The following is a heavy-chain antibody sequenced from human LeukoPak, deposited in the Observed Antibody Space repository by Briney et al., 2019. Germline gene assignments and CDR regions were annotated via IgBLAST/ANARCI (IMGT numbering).Heavy chain of an antibody. CDR3: ARRPLAAAGTKSRNHEPYWFDH. V-gene: IGHV4-4*09. CDR1: GDSVSAFY. CDR2: SHTSGST. D-gene: IGHD6-13*01. J-gene: IGHJ5*02. Sequence: SETLSLTCTVSGDSVSAFYWSWLRQPPGKELEWIGYSHTSGSTGYNPSLESRVSISIDTSNNQLSLRVTSVTAADTAVYYCARRPLAAAGTKSRNHEPYWFDHWGQGTLVTVYS.